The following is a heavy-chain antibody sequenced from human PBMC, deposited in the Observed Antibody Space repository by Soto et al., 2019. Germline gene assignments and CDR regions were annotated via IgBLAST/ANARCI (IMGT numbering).Heavy chain of an antibody. CDR2: ISGSGGST. J-gene: IGHJ4*02. V-gene: IGHV3-23*01. D-gene: IGHD3-22*01. CDR3: AKEGRGITMIVVVITTYYFDY. Sequence: EVQLLESGGALVQPGGSLRLSCAASGFTFSSYAMSWVRQAPGKGLEWVSAISGSGGSTYYADSVKGRFTISRDNSKNTLYLQMNSLRAEDTAVYYCAKEGRGITMIVVVITTYYFDYWGQGTLVTVSS. CDR1: GFTFSSYA.